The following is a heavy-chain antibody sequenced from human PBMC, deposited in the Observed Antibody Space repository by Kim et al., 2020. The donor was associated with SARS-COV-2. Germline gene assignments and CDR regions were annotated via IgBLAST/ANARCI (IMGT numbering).Heavy chain of an antibody. J-gene: IGHJ6*02. V-gene: IGHV4-59*01. Sequence: KSRVTISVDTSKNQFSLKLSSVTAADTAVYYCARARRGVTTSGYYYGMDVWGQGTTVTVSS. CDR3: ARARRGVTTSGYYYGMDV. D-gene: IGHD4-17*01.